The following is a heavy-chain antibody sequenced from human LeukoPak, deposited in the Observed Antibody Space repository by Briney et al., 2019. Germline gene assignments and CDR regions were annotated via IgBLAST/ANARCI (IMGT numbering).Heavy chain of an antibody. CDR1: GFTISSYG. CDR3: AKVASAGGFFDY. V-gene: IGHV3-23*01. J-gene: IGHJ4*02. CDR2: ISGSGDNT. Sequence: GGSLRLSCAASGFTISSYGMSWVRQAPGKGLEWVTVISGSGDNTYYADSVKGWFTISRDNSKHTLYLQMNSLRAEDTAVYYCAKVASAGGFFDYWGQGTLVTVSS. D-gene: IGHD6-13*01.